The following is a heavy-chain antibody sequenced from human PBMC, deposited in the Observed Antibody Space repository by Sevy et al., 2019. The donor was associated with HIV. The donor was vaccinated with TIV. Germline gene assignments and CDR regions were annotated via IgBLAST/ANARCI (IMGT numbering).Heavy chain of an antibody. CDR3: AKGYGSGSPPDY. CDR2: ISGSGGTT. D-gene: IGHD3-10*01. Sequence: GGSLRLSCAASGFIFNSYTMNWVRQAPGKGLEWVSAISGSGGTTYYADSVKGRFTISRDNSKNTVDLQMNSLRVEDTAVYYCAKGYGSGSPPDYLGQGTMVTVSS. CDR1: GFIFNSYT. V-gene: IGHV3-23*01. J-gene: IGHJ4*02.